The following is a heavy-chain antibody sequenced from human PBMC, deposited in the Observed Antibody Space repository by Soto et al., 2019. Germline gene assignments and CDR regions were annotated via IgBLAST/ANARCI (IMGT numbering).Heavy chain of an antibody. CDR2: ISAYNGNT. Sequence: ASVKVSCKASGYTFTSYGISCVRQDPGQWLEWMGWISAYNGNTNYAQKLQGRLTMTKDTSXSTGYMELRSLRADDTAVYYCASFRGPAGWSPYYYGMDVWG. V-gene: IGHV1-18*04. J-gene: IGHJ6*02. CDR1: GYTFTSYG. D-gene: IGHD6-19*01. CDR3: ASFRGPAGWSPYYYGMDV.